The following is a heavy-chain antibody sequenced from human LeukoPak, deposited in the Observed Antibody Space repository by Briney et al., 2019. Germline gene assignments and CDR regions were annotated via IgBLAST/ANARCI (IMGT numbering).Heavy chain of an antibody. CDR3: ARVPPYSSSWYWFDP. Sequence: PSETLSLTCTVSGGSISSYYWSWIRQPPGKGLEWIGYIYYSGSTNYNLSLKSRVTISVDTSKNQFSLNLSSVTAADTAVYYCARVPPYSSSWYWFDPWGQGTLVTVSS. V-gene: IGHV4-59*01. CDR1: GGSISSYY. D-gene: IGHD6-13*01. CDR2: IYYSGST. J-gene: IGHJ5*02.